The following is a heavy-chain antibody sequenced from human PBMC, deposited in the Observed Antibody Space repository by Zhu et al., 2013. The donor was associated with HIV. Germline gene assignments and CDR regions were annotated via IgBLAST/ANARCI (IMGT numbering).Heavy chain of an antibody. D-gene: IGHD6-13*01. CDR2: IYYSGST. V-gene: IGHV4-59*01. CDR3: ARVPGIAAAGINLFAFDI. CDR1: GSSIGSGYY. Sequence: QVQLQESGPGLVKPSETLSLTCTVSGSSIGSGYYWGWFRQPPGRGLEWIGYIYYSGSTNYNPSLKSRVTISVDTSKNQFSLKLSSVTAADTAVYYCARVPGIAAAGINLFAFDIWGQGTMVTVSS. J-gene: IGHJ3*02.